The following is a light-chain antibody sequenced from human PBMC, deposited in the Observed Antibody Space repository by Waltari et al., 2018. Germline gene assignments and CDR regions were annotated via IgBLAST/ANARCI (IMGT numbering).Light chain of an antibody. Sequence: DIVMTQSPDSLAVSLGERATINCKSSQSVFLSSNNNNYLAWYQQKPGQPPKLLIYWAFTRESGVPDRFSGSGSGTDFTLKISRVEAEDVGVYYCMQSIQVPWTFGQGTKVELK. CDR1: QSVFLSSNNNNY. J-gene: IGKJ1*01. CDR3: MQSIQVPWT. V-gene: IGKV4-1*01. CDR2: WAF.